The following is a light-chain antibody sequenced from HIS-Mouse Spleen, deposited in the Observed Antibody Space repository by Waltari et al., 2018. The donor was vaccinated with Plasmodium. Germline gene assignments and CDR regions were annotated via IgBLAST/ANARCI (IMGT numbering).Light chain of an antibody. Sequence: ATLSVSPGERATLSCRASQGVSSNLAWYQQKPGQAPRLLIYGASTRATGIPARFSGRGTGTEFTFTISSLQSEDFGVYYCQQYNNWSFTFGPGTKVDIK. J-gene: IGKJ3*01. CDR3: QQYNNWSFT. V-gene: IGKV3-15*01. CDR1: QGVSSN. CDR2: GAS.